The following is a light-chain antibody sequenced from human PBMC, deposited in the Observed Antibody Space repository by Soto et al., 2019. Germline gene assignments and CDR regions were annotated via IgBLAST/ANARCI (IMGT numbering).Light chain of an antibody. CDR2: DAS. V-gene: IGKV3-11*01. CDR3: QQRSTWSLT. J-gene: IGKJ4*01. Sequence: EIVLTQSPATLSLSPGERASLSCRASQSVSSYLAWFRQKPGQAPRLVIYDASNRATGIPARLSGSGSGTAVPLPISSREPEDFAVSYCQQRSTWSLTFVGGTKVEIK. CDR1: QSVSSY.